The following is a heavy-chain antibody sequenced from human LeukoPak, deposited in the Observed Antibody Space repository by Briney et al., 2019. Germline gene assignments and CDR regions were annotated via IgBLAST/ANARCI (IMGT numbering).Heavy chain of an antibody. Sequence: VKVSCKASGFTFTSSAMQWVRQARGQRLEWIGWIVVGSGNTNYAQKFQERVTITRDMSTSTAYMELSSLRSEDTAVYYCAADNGGYYDSSGYYYPDAFDIWDQGTMVTVSS. CDR1: GFTFTSSA. D-gene: IGHD3-22*01. CDR2: IVVGSGNT. V-gene: IGHV1-58*02. J-gene: IGHJ3*02. CDR3: AADNGGYYDSSGYYYPDAFDI.